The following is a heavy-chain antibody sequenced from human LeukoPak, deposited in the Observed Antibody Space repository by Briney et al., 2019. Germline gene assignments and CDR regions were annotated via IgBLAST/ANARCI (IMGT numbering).Heavy chain of an antibody. V-gene: IGHV1-24*01. J-gene: IGHJ4*02. CDR1: GYTLTELS. CDR3: ATTYSSGWNPDY. Sequence: ASVKVSCKVSGYTLTELSMHWVRQAPGKGLEWMGGFDPEDGETICAQKFQGRVTMTEDTSTDTAYMELSSLRSEDTAVYYCATTYSSGWNPDYWGQGTLVTVSS. D-gene: IGHD6-19*01. CDR2: FDPEDGET.